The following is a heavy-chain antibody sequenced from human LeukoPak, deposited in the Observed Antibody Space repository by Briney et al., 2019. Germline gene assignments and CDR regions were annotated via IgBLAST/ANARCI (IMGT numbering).Heavy chain of an antibody. CDR2: ASHSGIN. Sequence: SETLSLTCLVSGDSIRTTSFWGWIRQPPGMGLEWIASASHSGINYYNPSLRSRVIVPADTSKNQFSLRLTSVTAADTAVYYCARRGGHSWDVGNWFDPWGQGILVTVSS. CDR1: GDSIRTTSF. D-gene: IGHD6-13*01. V-gene: IGHV4-39*01. J-gene: IGHJ5*02. CDR3: ARRGGHSWDVGNWFDP.